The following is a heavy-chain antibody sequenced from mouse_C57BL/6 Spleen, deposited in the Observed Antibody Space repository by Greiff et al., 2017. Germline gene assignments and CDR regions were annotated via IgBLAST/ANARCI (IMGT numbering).Heavy chain of an antibody. J-gene: IGHJ4*01. V-gene: IGHV5-9-1*02. CDR3: TRGAGDYDDAMDD. D-gene: IGHD2-4*01. Sequence: EVKVVESGEGLVKPGGSLKLSCAASGFTFSSYAMSWVRQTPEKRLEWVAYISSGGDYIYYADTVKGRFTISRDNARNTLYLQMSSLKSEDTAMYYCTRGAGDYDDAMDDWGKGTSVTVSS. CDR1: GFTFSSYA. CDR2: ISSGGDYI.